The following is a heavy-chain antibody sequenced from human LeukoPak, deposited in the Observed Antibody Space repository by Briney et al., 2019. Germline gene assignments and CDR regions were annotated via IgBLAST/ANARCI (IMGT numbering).Heavy chain of an antibody. CDR3: ASYTLWYGDS. CDR2: ISGTGDST. CDR1: GFTFSSFA. J-gene: IGHJ4*02. Sequence: PGGSLRLSCAASGFTFSSFAMNWVRQAPGKGLEWVSTISGTGDSTNYADSVKGRFTISRDNAKNSVCLQMNSLRPEDTAVYYCASYTLWYGDSWGQGTLVTVSS. V-gene: IGHV3-23*01. D-gene: IGHD3-10*01.